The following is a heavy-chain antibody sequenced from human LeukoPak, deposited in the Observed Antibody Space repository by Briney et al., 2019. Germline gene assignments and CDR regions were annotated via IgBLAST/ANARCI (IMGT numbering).Heavy chain of an antibody. D-gene: IGHD3-10*01. CDR1: GVSFSGYY. Sequence: SETLSLTCAVYGVSFSGYYWSWIRQPPGKGLEWIGEINHSGRTSYNPSLKSRVTISVDTSNNQFSLKLSSVTAADTAVYYCARSSYYYGSGSYAFDIWGQGTMVTVSS. J-gene: IGHJ3*02. V-gene: IGHV4-34*01. CDR3: ARSSYYYGSGSYAFDI. CDR2: INHSGRT.